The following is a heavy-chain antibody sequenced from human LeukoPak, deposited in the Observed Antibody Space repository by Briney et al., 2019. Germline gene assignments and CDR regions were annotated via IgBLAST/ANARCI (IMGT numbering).Heavy chain of an antibody. CDR1: GFTVSSNY. CDR3: ARGAARLLLTYYYYMDV. CDR2: IYSGGST. D-gene: IGHD2-15*01. J-gene: IGHJ6*03. Sequence: GGSLRLSCAASGFTVSSNYMSWVRQAPGKGLEWVSVIYSGGSTYYADSVKGRFTISRDNSKNTLYLQMNSLRAEDTAVYYCARGAARLLLTYYYYMDVWGKGTTVTVSS. V-gene: IGHV3-53*01.